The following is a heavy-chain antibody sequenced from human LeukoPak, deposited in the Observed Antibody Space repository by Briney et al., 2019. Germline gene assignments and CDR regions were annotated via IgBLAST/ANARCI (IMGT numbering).Heavy chain of an antibody. CDR3: ARDVRYCSSTSCSNWFDP. Sequence: PSETLSLTCTVSGGSISSSSYYWGWIRQPPGKGLEWIGSIYYSGSTYYNPSLKSRVTISVDTSKNQFSLKLSSVTAADTAVYYCARDVRYCSSTSCSNWFDPWAREPWSPSPQ. J-gene: IGHJ5*02. CDR2: IYYSGST. CDR1: GGSISSSSYY. V-gene: IGHV4-39*02. D-gene: IGHD2-2*01.